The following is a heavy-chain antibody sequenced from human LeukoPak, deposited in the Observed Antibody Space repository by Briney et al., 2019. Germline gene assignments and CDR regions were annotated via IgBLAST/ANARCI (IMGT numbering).Heavy chain of an antibody. D-gene: IGHD3-10*01. V-gene: IGHV1-18*01. CDR3: ARDAHQDMVRGVIYY. CDR2: ISGYNGNT. J-gene: IGHJ4*02. CDR1: GYTFTSYD. Sequence: GASVKVSCKASGYTFTSYDINWVRQATGQGLEWMGWISGYNGNTKYVQKFQGRVTMTTDTSTSTAYMELSRLRSDDTAVYYCARDAHQDMVRGVIYYWGQGTLVTVSS.